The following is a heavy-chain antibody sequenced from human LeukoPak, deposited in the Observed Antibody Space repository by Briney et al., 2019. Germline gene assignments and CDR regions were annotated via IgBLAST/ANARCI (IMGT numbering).Heavy chain of an antibody. J-gene: IGHJ3*02. CDR2: INPRSGGT. D-gene: IGHD3-3*01. Sequence: ASVKASCKASGYTFTGNYMHWVRQAPGQGLEWMGWINPRSGGTNYAQKFQGRVTMTRDTSITTAYMELSRLRSDDTAVYYCVKMHYDFWSAFHIWGQGTMVTVSS. V-gene: IGHV1-2*02. CDR1: GYTFTGNY. CDR3: VKMHYDFWSAFHI.